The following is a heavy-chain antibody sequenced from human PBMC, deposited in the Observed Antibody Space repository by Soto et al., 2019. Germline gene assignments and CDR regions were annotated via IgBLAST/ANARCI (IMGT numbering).Heavy chain of an antibody. V-gene: IGHV3-7*03. Sequence: PGGSLRLSCAASGFTFSSYWMSWVRQAPGKGLEWVANIKQDGSEKYYVDSVKGRFTISRENAKNSLYLQMNSLRAEDTAVYYCARGLDSSGYMMGEDYWGQGTLVTVSS. CDR3: ARGLDSSGYMMGEDY. CDR1: GFTFSSYW. J-gene: IGHJ4*02. D-gene: IGHD3-22*01. CDR2: IKQDGSEK.